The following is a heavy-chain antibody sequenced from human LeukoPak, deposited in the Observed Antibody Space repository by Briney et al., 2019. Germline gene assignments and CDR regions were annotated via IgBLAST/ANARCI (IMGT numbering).Heavy chain of an antibody. CDR2: IRYDGSNK. Sequence: SGGSLRLSCAASGFTFSSYGMRWVRQAPGKGLEWVAFIRYDGSNKYYADSVKGRFTISRDNSKNTLYLQMNSLRAEDTAVYYCAKEGYNWNDGEYWGQGTLVTVSS. J-gene: IGHJ4*02. D-gene: IGHD1-1*01. CDR3: AKEGYNWNDGEY. CDR1: GFTFSSYG. V-gene: IGHV3-30*02.